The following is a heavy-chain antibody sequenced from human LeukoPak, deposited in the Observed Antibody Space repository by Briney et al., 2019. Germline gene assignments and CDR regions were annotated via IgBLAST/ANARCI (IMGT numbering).Heavy chain of an antibody. D-gene: IGHD2/OR15-2a*01. CDR3: AKGDFRFDY. CDR2: ISYDGSNK. V-gene: IGHV3-30*18. J-gene: IGHJ4*02. Sequence: PGRSLRLSCAASGFTFSSYGMHWVRQAPGKGLEWVAVISYDGSNKYYADSVKGRFTISRDNSKNTLYLQMNSLRAEDTAVYYCAKGDFRFDYWGQGTLVTVSS. CDR1: GFTFSSYG.